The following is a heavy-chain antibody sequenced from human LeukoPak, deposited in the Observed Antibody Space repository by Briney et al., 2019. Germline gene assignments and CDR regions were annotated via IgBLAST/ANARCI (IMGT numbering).Heavy chain of an antibody. Sequence: SVKVSCKASGGTFSSYAISWVRQAPGQGLEWMGGIIPIFGTANYAQKFQGRVTITADESTSTAYMELSSLRSEDTAVYYCAAEGWGDTDSMEFFDYWGQGTLVTVSS. CDR3: AAEGWGDTDSMEFFDY. D-gene: IGHD7-27*01. CDR1: GGTFSSYA. CDR2: IIPIFGTA. J-gene: IGHJ4*02. V-gene: IGHV1-69*13.